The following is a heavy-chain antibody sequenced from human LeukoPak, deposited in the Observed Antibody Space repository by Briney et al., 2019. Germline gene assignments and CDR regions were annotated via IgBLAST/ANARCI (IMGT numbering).Heavy chain of an antibody. D-gene: IGHD3-10*01. CDR1: GGSISSYY. Sequence: SETLSLTCTVSGGSISSYYWSWIRQPPGKGLEWIGYIYYSGSTNYNPSLKSRVTISVDTSKNQFSLKLSSVTAADTAVYYCARVGRVYYDSGSYTTHFDYWGQGTLVTVSS. CDR2: IYYSGST. J-gene: IGHJ4*02. V-gene: IGHV4-59*01. CDR3: ARVGRVYYDSGSYTTHFDY.